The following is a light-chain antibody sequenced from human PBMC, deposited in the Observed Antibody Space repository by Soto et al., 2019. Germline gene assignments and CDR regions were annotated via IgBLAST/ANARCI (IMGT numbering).Light chain of an antibody. J-gene: IGKJ1*01. Sequence: DIQMTQSPSSLSASVVDRVTITCRASQSISSYLNWYQQKPGKAPKLLIYAASSLQSGVPSRFSGSGSGTEFTLTISSPQPDDFATYYCQHYNSYSEAFGQGTKVDIK. V-gene: IGKV1-39*01. CDR3: QHYNSYSEA. CDR2: AAS. CDR1: QSISSY.